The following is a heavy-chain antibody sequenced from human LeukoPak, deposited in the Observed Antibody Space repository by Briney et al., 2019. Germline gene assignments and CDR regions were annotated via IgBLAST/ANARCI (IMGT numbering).Heavy chain of an antibody. J-gene: IGHJ3*02. V-gene: IGHV3-23*01. D-gene: IGHD2-2*01. Sequence: GGSLRLSCAASGFTFSSYAMSWVRQAPGKGLEWVSTISGSGDSTYYADSVKGRFTISRDNSKNTLYLQMNSLRAEDTAVYYCAKTYCSSTSCSRLLAFDIWGQGTMVTVSS. CDR2: ISGSGDST. CDR3: AKTYCSSTSCSRLLAFDI. CDR1: GFTFSSYA.